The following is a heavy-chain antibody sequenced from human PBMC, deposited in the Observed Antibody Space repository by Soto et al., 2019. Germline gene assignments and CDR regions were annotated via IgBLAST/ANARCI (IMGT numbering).Heavy chain of an antibody. J-gene: IGHJ6*02. V-gene: IGHV3-53*01. CDR3: ARISDGRDSSGYYSGGYYYYGMDV. D-gene: IGHD3-22*01. Sequence: PSETLSLTCAVYGGSFSGYYWSWVRQAPGKGLEWVSVIYSGGSTYYADSVKGRFTISRDNSKNTLYLQMNSLRAEDTAVYYCARISDGRDSSGYYSGGYYYYGMDVWGQGTAVTVSS. CDR2: IYSGGST. CDR1: GGSFSGYY.